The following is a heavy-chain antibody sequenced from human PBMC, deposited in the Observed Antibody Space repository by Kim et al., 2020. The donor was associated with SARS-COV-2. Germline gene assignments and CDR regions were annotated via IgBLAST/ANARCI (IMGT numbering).Heavy chain of an antibody. CDR3: ASLSDFWSGPAPDAFDI. J-gene: IGHJ3*02. V-gene: IGHV1-69*02. Sequence: FQGRVTITADKSTSTAYMELSSLRSEDTAVYYCASLSDFWSGPAPDAFDIWGQGTMVTVSS. D-gene: IGHD3-3*01.